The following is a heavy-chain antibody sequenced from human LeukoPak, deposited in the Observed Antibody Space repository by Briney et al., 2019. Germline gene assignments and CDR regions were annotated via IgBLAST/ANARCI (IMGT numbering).Heavy chain of an antibody. V-gene: IGHV1-18*01. CDR1: GYTFTSYG. J-gene: IGHJ5*02. CDR2: ISAYNGNT. Sequence: ASVKVSCKASGYTFTSYGISWVRQAPGQGLEWMGWISAYNGNTNYAQKLQGRVTMTTDTSTSIAYMELRSLRSDDTAVYYCARQDYVWGSYRYHNWFDPWGQGTLVTVSS. D-gene: IGHD3-16*02. CDR3: ARQDYVWGSYRYHNWFDP.